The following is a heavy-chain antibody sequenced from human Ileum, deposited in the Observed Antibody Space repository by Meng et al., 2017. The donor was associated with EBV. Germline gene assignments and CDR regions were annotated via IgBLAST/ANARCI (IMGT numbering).Heavy chain of an antibody. Sequence: LVHASELLSLTGGVYCGAFSGYYGTWIRQAPGRGLEWIGESNYAGSTNYNPSLKSRVTISVDTSKKQFSLNLTSVTAADTAVYYCARVMRRVNYNSGWYAKFWGQGNLVTVSS. D-gene: IGHD6-19*01. CDR2: SNYAGST. J-gene: IGHJ4*02. CDR3: ARVMRRVNYNSGWYAKF. V-gene: IGHV4-34*01. CDR1: CGAFSGYY.